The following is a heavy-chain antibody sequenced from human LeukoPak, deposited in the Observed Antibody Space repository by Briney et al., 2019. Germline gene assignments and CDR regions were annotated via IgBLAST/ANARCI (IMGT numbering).Heavy chain of an antibody. CDR3: TRAYGDYDYFDY. D-gene: IGHD4-17*01. CDR1: GFTFSGSA. V-gene: IGHV3-73*01. J-gene: IGHJ4*02. Sequence: GGSLRLSCAASGFTFSGSAMHWVRQASGKGLEWVGRIRSKANSYATAYAASVKGRFTISRDDSKNTAYLQMNSLKTEDTAVYYCTRAYGDYDYFDYWGQGTLVTVSS. CDR2: IRSKANSYAT.